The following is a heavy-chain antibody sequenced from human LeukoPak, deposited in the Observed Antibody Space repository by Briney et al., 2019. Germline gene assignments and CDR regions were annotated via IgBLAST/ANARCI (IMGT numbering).Heavy chain of an antibody. CDR3: AKAVGHIAARPWDY. D-gene: IGHD6-6*01. CDR2: IWYDGSNK. V-gene: IGHV3-30*02. Sequence: GGSLRLSCAASGFTFSSYGMHWVRQAPGKGLEWVAVIWYDGSNKYYADSVKGRFTISRDNSKNTLYLQMNSLRAEDTAVYYCAKAVGHIAARPWDYWGQGTLVTVSS. J-gene: IGHJ4*02. CDR1: GFTFSSYG.